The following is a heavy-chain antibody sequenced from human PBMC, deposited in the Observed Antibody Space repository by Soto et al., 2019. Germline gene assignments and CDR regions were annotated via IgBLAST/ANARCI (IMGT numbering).Heavy chain of an antibody. CDR1: GFTFSRYG. CDR3: ARVLGNTRDWYHDI. Sequence: QVQLVESGGGVVQPGRSLRLSCAASGFTFSRYGMHWFRQAPGKGLEWVAVIWYDGSKKYYVDSVKGRFTISRDDSKNTLYLQMNSLRVEDTAVYYCARVLGNTRDWYHDIWGPGTLVIVSS. D-gene: IGHD3-16*01. V-gene: IGHV3-33*01. J-gene: IGHJ2*01. CDR2: IWYDGSKK.